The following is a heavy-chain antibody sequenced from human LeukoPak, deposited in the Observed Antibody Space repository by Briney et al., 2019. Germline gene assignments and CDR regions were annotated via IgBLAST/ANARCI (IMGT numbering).Heavy chain of an antibody. CDR1: GFTFSSYA. CDR3: AKGAYYHGSGRYFDY. J-gene: IGHJ4*02. CDR2: ISGRVGAK. Sequence: GGSLRLSCAASGFTFSSYAMNWVRQAPGKGLEWVSAISGRVGAKYYADSEKGRFTMSRDNSKNTLYLQMNSLRAEDTAVYYCAKGAYYHGSGRYFDYWGQGTLVTVSS. V-gene: IGHV3-23*01. D-gene: IGHD3-10*01.